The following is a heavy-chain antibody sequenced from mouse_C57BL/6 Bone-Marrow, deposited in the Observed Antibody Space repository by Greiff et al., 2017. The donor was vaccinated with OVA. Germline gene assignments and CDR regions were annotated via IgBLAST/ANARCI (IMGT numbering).Heavy chain of an antibody. Sequence: VQLVESGPGLVQPSQSLSITCTVSGFSLTSYGVHWVRQSPGKGLEWLGVIWSGGSTDYNAAFISRLSISKDNSKSQVFFKMNSLQADDTAIYYCARGPIITTVVATPYAMDYWGQGTSVTVSS. CDR2: IWSGGST. V-gene: IGHV2-2*01. D-gene: IGHD1-1*01. CDR1: GFSLTSYG. J-gene: IGHJ4*01. CDR3: ARGPIITTVVATPYAMDY.